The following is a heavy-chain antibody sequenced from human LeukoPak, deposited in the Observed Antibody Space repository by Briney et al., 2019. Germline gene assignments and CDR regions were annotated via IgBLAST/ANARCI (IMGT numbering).Heavy chain of an antibody. CDR2: IYYSGST. J-gene: IGHJ4*02. CDR1: GGSISSGGYY. CDR3: ASHRDGLGPNGVY. Sequence: PSETLSLTCTVSGGSISSGGYYWSWIRQHPGKGLEWIGYIYYSGSTYYNPSLKSRVTISVDTSKNQFSLKLSSVTAADTAVYYCASHRDGLGPNGVYWGQGTLVTVSS. D-gene: IGHD3-10*01. V-gene: IGHV4-31*03.